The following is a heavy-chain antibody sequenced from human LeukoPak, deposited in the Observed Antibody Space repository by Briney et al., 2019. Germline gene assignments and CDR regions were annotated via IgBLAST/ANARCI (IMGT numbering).Heavy chain of an antibody. J-gene: IGHJ4*02. CDR3: ASDAYSRDYYFI. D-gene: IGHD3-22*01. Sequence: SETLSLTCTVSGGSISRYYWSWIRQPPGKGLEWIGYINYSGSTNYNPSLKSRVTISVDTSKNQFSLKLSSATAADTAVYYCASDAYSRDYYFIWGQGTLVTVSS. V-gene: IGHV4-59*01. CDR2: INYSGST. CDR1: GGSISRYY.